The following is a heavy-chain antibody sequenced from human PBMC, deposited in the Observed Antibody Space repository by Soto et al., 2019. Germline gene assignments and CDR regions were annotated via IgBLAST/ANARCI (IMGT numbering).Heavy chain of an antibody. CDR2: IYYSGST. V-gene: IGHV4-31*03. J-gene: IGHJ5*02. D-gene: IGHD3-22*01. CDR1: GGSISSGGYY. Sequence: QVQLQESGPGLVKPSQTLSLTCTVSGGSISSGGYYWSWIRQHPGKGLEWIGYIYYSGSTYYNPSLKSRVTISVDTSKNQFSLKLSSVTAADTAVYYCARAKDLKYYYDSSGYPFSPWGQGTLVTVSS. CDR3: ARAKDLKYYYDSSGYPFSP.